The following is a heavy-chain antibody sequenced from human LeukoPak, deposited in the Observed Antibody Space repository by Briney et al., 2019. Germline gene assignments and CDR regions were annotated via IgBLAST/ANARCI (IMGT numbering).Heavy chain of an antibody. Sequence: GGPLRLSCAASGFTFSDYYMSWIRQAPGKGLEWVSYISSSSSYTNYADSVKGRFTISRDNAKNSLYLQMNSLRAEDTAVYYCARRASSSWSYYFDYWGQGTLVTVSS. J-gene: IGHJ4*02. CDR2: ISSSSSYT. CDR3: ARRASSSWSYYFDY. CDR1: GFTFSDYY. D-gene: IGHD6-13*01. V-gene: IGHV3-11*06.